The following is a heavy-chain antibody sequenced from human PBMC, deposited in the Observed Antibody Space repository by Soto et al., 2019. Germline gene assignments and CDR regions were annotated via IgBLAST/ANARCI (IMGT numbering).Heavy chain of an antibody. J-gene: IGHJ4*01. CDR3: AKDLSYDILTGYYITSPFDY. CDR1: GFTFSGYS. Sequence: PGGSLRLSCAASGFTFSGYSMNWVRQAPGKGLEWVSSISSSSSYIYYEDSVKGRFTISRDNAKNSLYLQMNSLRAEDTAVYYCAKDLSYDILTGYYITSPFDYWG. D-gene: IGHD3-9*01. CDR2: ISSSSSYI. V-gene: IGHV3-21*01.